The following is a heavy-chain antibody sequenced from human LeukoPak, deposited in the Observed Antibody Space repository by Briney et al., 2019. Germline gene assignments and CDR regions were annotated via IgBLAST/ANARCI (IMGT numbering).Heavy chain of an antibody. D-gene: IGHD6-13*01. CDR3: ARVKAADTGMDV. Sequence: ASVKVSCKASGYTFTSYAMHWVRQAPGQRLEWMGWINAGNGNTKYSQKFQGRVTITRDTSASTAYMELSSLRSEDTAVYCCARVKAADTGMDVWGQGTTVTVSS. CDR2: INAGNGNT. J-gene: IGHJ6*02. V-gene: IGHV1-3*01. CDR1: GYTFTSYA.